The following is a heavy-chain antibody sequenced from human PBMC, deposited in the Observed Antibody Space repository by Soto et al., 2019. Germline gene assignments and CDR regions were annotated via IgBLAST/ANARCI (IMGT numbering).Heavy chain of an antibody. V-gene: IGHV3-30*18. CDR2: ISYDGSNK. J-gene: IGHJ4*02. CDR3: AKESERDGYNPFDY. D-gene: IGHD5-12*01. CDR1: GFTFSSYG. Sequence: QVQLVESGGGVVQPGRSLRLSCAASGFTFSSYGMHWVRQAPGKGLEWVAVISYDGSNKYYADSVKGRFTISRDNSKNTLYLQMNSLRAEDTAVYYCAKESERDGYNPFDYWGQGTLVTVSS.